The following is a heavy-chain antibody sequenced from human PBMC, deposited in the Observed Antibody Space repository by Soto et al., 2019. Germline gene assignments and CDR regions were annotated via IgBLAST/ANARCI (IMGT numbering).Heavy chain of an antibody. CDR1: GYTFTSYG. V-gene: IGHV1-18*04. D-gene: IGHD3-22*01. J-gene: IGHJ4*02. CDR3: ASSVREETFQSGYYYDSSGYYYS. CDR2: ISAYNGNT. Sequence: ASVKVSCKASGYTFTSYGISWVRQAPGQGLEWMGWISAYNGNTNYAQKLQGRVTMTTDTSTSTAYMELRSLRSDDTAVYYCASSVREETFQSGYYYDSSGYYYSWGQGTLVTAPQ.